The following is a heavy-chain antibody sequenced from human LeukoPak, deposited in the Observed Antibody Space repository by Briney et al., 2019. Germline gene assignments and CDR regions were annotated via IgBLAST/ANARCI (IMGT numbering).Heavy chain of an antibody. CDR3: ATFPGMTTVTLDAFDI. CDR2: ISSNGGST. Sequence: GGSLRLSCAASGFTFSSYAMSWVRQAPGKGLEYVSAISSNGGSTYYANSVKGRFTISRDNSKNTLYLQMGSLRAEDMAVYYCATFPGMTTVTLDAFDIWGQGTMVTVSS. D-gene: IGHD4-17*01. J-gene: IGHJ3*02. V-gene: IGHV3-64*01. CDR1: GFTFSSYA.